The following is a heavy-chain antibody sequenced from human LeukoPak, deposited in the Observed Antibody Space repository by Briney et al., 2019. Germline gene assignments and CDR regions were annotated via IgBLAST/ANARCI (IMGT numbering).Heavy chain of an antibody. CDR1: GGSISSSNW. J-gene: IGHJ6*03. Sequence: SETLSLTCAVSGGSISSSNWWSGVRPPPGKGLGGIGEIYHGGGTNYNPSLKSRVTISVDTSKNQFSLKLSSVTAADTAVYYCARDPSSTVGGDYYYYMDVWGKGATVTVSS. CDR2: IYHGGGT. D-gene: IGHD4-11*01. CDR3: ARDPSSTVGGDYYYYMDV. V-gene: IGHV4-4*02.